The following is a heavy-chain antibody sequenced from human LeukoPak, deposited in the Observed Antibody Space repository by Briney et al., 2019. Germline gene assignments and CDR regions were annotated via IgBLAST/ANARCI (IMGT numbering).Heavy chain of an antibody. CDR3: VKDLNWQQYDY. Sequence: GRSLRLSCAASGFTFSSYAMSWVRQAPGKGLEWVSVITVSGGTYYADSVKGRFTISRDNSKNTLYLQMSSLRAEDTAVYYCVKDLNWQQYDYWGQGTLVTVSS. V-gene: IGHV3-23*01. CDR2: ITVSGGT. CDR1: GFTFSSYA. D-gene: IGHD6-13*01. J-gene: IGHJ4*02.